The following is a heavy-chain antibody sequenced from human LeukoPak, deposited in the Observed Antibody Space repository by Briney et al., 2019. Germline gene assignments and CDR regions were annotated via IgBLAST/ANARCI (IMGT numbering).Heavy chain of an antibody. D-gene: IGHD6-13*01. CDR3: AKDYRYSSSWYPPYFDY. CDR1: GFTFSSYG. Sequence: GRSLRLSCAASGFTFSSYGMHWVRQAPGKGLEWVAVISYDGSNKYYADSVKGRSTISRDNSKNTLYLQMNSLRAEDTAVYYCAKDYRYSSSWYPPYFDYWGQGTLVTVSS. CDR2: ISYDGSNK. V-gene: IGHV3-30*18. J-gene: IGHJ4*02.